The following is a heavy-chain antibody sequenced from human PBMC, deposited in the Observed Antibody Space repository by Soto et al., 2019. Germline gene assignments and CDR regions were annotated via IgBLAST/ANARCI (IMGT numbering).Heavy chain of an antibody. V-gene: IGHV5-10-1*01. CDR1: GYSFAGYW. CDR2: IDPSDSET. Sequence: PGESLKISCNGSGYSFAGYWITCVRQKPGKGLEWMGRIDPSDSETYYSPSFRRHVTTSVTKTITTVFLQWSSLRASDTAMYYCARQIYDSDTGPNFQYYFDSWGEATPVTVSS. J-gene: IGHJ4*02. CDR3: ARQIYDSDTGPNFQYYFDS. D-gene: IGHD3-22*01.